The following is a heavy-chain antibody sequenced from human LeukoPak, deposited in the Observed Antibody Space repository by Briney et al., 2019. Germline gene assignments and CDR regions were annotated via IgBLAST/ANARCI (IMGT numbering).Heavy chain of an antibody. J-gene: IGHJ4*02. CDR2: IWYDGSTK. V-gene: IGHV3-33*01. CDR3: ARAPQVPEAYCGGDCYSGLDY. D-gene: IGHD2-21*02. CDR1: GFTFSSYG. Sequence: PGRSLRLSCAASGFTFSSYGMHWVRQAPGKGLEWVAVIWYDGSTKYYADSVKGRFTISRDNSKNTLYLQMTSLRAEDTAVYYCARAPQVPEAYCGGDCYSGLDYWGQGTLVTVSS.